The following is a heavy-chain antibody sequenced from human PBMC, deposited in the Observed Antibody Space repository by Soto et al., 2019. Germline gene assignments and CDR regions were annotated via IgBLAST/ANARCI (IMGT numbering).Heavy chain of an antibody. CDR2: IYYSGST. CDR3: ASIAYCGGDCYKSPAGWFQH. J-gene: IGHJ1*01. D-gene: IGHD2-21*02. V-gene: IGHV4-59*01. CDR1: GGSISSYY. Sequence: SETLSLTCTVSGGSISSYYWSWIRQPPGKGLEWIGYIYYSGSTNYNPSLKSRVTISVDTSKNQFSLKLSSVTAADTAVYYCASIAYCGGDCYKSPAGWFQHWGQGTLVTVSS.